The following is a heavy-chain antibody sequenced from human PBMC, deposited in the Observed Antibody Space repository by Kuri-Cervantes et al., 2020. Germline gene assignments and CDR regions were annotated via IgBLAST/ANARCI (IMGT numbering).Heavy chain of an antibody. CDR3: ATRGYSGYVDGFDN. CDR2: IYSSGST. D-gene: IGHD5-12*01. V-gene: IGHV4-39*07. CDR1: GGSISSSSYY. J-gene: IGHJ4*02. Sequence: SETLSLTCTVSGGSISSSSYYWGWIRQPPGKGLEWIGSIYSSGSTNYNPSLKSRVTISADTSKNQFSLKLSSVTAADTAVYYCATRGYSGYVDGFDNWGQGTLVTVSS.